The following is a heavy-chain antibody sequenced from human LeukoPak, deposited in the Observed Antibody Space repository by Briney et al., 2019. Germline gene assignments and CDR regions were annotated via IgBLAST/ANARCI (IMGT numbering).Heavy chain of an antibody. CDR1: GFTFSSYD. J-gene: IGHJ6*02. D-gene: IGHD3-9*01. V-gene: IGHV3-13*01. Sequence: GGSLRLSCAASGFTFSSYDMRWVRQATGKGLEWVSAIGTAGDTYYPGSVKGRFTISRENAKNSLYLQMNSLSAGDTAVYYCARGRYFDDYGMDVWGQGTTVTVSS. CDR2: IGTAGDT. CDR3: ARGRYFDDYGMDV.